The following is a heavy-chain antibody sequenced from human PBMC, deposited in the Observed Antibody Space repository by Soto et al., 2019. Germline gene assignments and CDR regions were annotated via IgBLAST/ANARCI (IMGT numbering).Heavy chain of an antibody. CDR2: IYPDDSDT. CDR3: SSAVLVTSTMNYFDL. D-gene: IGHD2-8*02. J-gene: IGHJ4*02. V-gene: IGHV5-51*01. CDR1: GYSFSNFW. Sequence: GESLNISCQASGYSFSNFWIAWVRQMPGEGLEWLGIIYPDDSDTRYSPSFLGQVTISADKSIKTTYLQWSSLKASDTAIYFCSSAVLVTSTMNYFDLWGQVTLVIVAS.